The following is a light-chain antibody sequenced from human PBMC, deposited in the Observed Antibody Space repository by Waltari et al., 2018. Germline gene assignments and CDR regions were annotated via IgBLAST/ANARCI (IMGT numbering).Light chain of an antibody. V-gene: IGKV3-15*01. J-gene: IGKJ1*01. CDR2: GAS. CDR3: QQYNNWPPWT. Sequence: EIVMTQSPATLSVSPGERATLSCRASQRVSSNLAWYQQKPGQAPRHLIYGASTRATGIPARFSGSGSGTEFTITISSLQSEDFAVYYCQQYNNWPPWTFGQGTKVEIK. CDR1: QRVSSN.